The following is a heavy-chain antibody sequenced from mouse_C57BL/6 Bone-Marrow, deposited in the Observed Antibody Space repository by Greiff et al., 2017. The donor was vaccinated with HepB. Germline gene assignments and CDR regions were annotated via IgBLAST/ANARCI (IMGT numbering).Heavy chain of an antibody. D-gene: IGHD1-1*01. J-gene: IGHJ2*01. CDR3: ARGLTGEDYFDY. CDR2: INYDGSST. V-gene: IGHV5-16*01. Sequence: EVHLVESEGGLVQPGSSMKLSCTASGFTFSDYYMAWVRQVPEKGLEWVANINYDGSSTYYLDSLKSRFIISRDNAKNILYLQMSSLKSEDTATYYCARGLTGEDYFDYWGQGTTLTVSS. CDR1: GFTFSDYY.